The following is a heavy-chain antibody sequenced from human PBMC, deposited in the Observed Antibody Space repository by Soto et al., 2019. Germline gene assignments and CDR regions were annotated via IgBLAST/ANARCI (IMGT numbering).Heavy chain of an antibody. J-gene: IGHJ4*02. CDR1: GYTFTSYA. Sequence: GASVKVSCKASGYTFTSYAMHWVRQAPGQRLEWMGWINAGNGNTKYSQKFQGRVTITRDTSASTAYMELSSLRSEDTAVYYCAREGSCSGGSCYWDYWGQGTLVTVSS. D-gene: IGHD2-15*01. CDR3: AREGSCSGGSCYWDY. V-gene: IGHV1-3*01. CDR2: INAGNGNT.